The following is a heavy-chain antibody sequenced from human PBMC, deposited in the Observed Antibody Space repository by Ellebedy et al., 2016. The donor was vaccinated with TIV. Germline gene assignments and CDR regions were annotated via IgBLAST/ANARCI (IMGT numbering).Heavy chain of an antibody. Sequence: PGGSLRLSCEASGFTFSSYAMHWVRQAPGKGLEWVALTSYDDSIQYYADSVKGRFTISRDNSKNTLYLQMNSLREEDTALYFCARGRYLSRHSLDVWGQGTTVTVSS. CDR3: ARGRYLSRHSLDV. CDR1: GFTFSSYA. CDR2: TSYDDSIQ. V-gene: IGHV3-30-3*01. D-gene: IGHD1-26*01. J-gene: IGHJ6*02.